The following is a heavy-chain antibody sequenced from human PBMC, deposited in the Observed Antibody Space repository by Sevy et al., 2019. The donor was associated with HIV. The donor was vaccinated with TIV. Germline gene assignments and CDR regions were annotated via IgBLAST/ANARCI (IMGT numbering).Heavy chain of an antibody. D-gene: IGHD5-12*01. J-gene: IGHJ4*02. CDR1: GFTFSNYA. V-gene: IGHV3-23*01. CDR3: TKDEAYTVATSYYFDY. CDR2: ISASAYNT. Sequence: GGSLRLSCAASGFTFSNYAMSWVRQAPGKGLEWVSGISASAYNTYYADSVKGRFTISRDNSKNSLYLQMNSLRAEDTALYYCTKDEAYTVATSYYFDYWGQGTLVTVSS.